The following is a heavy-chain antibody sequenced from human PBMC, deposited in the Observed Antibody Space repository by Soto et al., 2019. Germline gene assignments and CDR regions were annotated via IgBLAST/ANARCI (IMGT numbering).Heavy chain of an antibody. J-gene: IGHJ5*02. Sequence: XGSLRISFAASGFTFSDAGMSWVRQAPGKGLVWVGRIKSKSDGVTTEYAAPVRGRFTISRDDSKNTLYLQMNSLKTEDTAVYYCTTDLWRIAVVVGSTGYFNTWGQGTPVTVSS. D-gene: IGHD2-15*01. V-gene: IGHV3-15*01. CDR3: TTDLWRIAVVVGSTGYFNT. CDR1: GFTFSDAG. CDR2: IKSKSDGVTT.